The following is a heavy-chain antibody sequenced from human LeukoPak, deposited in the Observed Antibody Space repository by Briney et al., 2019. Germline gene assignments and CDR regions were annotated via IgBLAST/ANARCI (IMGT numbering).Heavy chain of an antibody. Sequence: PSETLSLTCTVSGGSISSYYWSWIRQPAGKGLEWIGRIYTSGSTNYNPPLKSRVTMSVDTSKNQFSLKLSSVTAADTAVYYCARVTSSWPYYMDVWGKGTTVTVSS. CDR1: GGSISSYY. CDR3: ARVTSSWPYYMDV. CDR2: IYTSGST. D-gene: IGHD6-13*01. V-gene: IGHV4-4*07. J-gene: IGHJ6*03.